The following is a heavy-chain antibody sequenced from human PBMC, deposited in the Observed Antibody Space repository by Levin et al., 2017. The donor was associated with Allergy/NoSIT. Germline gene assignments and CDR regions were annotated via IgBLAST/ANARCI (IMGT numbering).Heavy chain of an antibody. D-gene: IGHD4-11*01. CDR3: AGGDMTTFDY. J-gene: IGHJ4*02. V-gene: IGHV3-30*04. Sequence: GESLKISCAASGFTFSSYAMHWVRQAPGKGLEWVAVISYDGSNKYYADSVKGRFTISRDNSKNTLYLQMNSLRAEDTAVYYCAGGDMTTFDYWGQGTLVTVSS. CDR2: ISYDGSNK. CDR1: GFTFSSYA.